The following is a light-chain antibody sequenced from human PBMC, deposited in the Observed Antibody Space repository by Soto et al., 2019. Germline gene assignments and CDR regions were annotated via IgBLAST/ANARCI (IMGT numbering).Light chain of an antibody. J-gene: IGLJ2*01. CDR3: SSYTSSSTVV. Sequence: QSALTQPAAVSGPPGQSITISCTGTSSDIGRYNYVSWYQQHPGKAPKLVIYEVRNRPSGISNRFSASKSGNTASLTISGLQAEDEADYYCSSYTSSSTVVFGGGTKLTVL. CDR1: SSDIGRYNY. CDR2: EVR. V-gene: IGLV2-14*01.